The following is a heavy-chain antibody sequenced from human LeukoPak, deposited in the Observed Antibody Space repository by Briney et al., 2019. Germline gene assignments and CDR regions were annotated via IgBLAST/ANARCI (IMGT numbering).Heavy chain of an antibody. CDR2: MSTYNGNR. CDR3: ARDPGSGRGFDY. D-gene: IGHD3-10*01. Sequence: GASVKVSCKASGYTFTGYYMHWVRQAPGQGLEWVGWMSTYNGNRNYEQTLQARVTMTTDTSTSTAYMELRSLRSDDTAVYYCARDPGSGRGFDYWGQGTLVTVSS. CDR1: GYTFTGYY. J-gene: IGHJ4*02. V-gene: IGHV1-18*04.